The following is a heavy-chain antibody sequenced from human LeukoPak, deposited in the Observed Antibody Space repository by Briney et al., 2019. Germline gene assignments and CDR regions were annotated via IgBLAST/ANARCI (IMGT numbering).Heavy chain of an antibody. CDR1: GYTFTGYY. CDR3: ARDFPGGSYRWFDP. V-gene: IGHV1-2*02. CDR2: INPNSGGT. J-gene: IGHJ5*02. Sequence: ASVKVSCKASGYTFTGYYMHWARQAPGQGLEWMGWINPNSGGTNYAQKFQGRVTMTRDTSISTAYMELSRLRSDDTAVYYCARDFPGGSYRWFDPWGQGTLVTVSS. D-gene: IGHD1-26*01.